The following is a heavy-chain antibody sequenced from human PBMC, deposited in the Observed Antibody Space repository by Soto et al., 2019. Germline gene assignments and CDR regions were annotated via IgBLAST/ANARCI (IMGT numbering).Heavy chain of an antibody. CDR2: IYYSGNT. J-gene: IGHJ4*02. V-gene: IGHV4-39*01. CDR3: VTTAAYCSGTNCYDFDY. Sequence: QLQLQESGPGLVKPSETLSLTCTVSGASISISSNYYWGWIRQPPGKGLEWIGSIYYSGNTYYSPCGRSRVAVCGDTSKNRFSLNLNSVTAADTAVYYCVTTAAYCSGTNCYDFDYWGKGTLVTVSS. D-gene: IGHD2-2*01. CDR1: GASISISSNYY.